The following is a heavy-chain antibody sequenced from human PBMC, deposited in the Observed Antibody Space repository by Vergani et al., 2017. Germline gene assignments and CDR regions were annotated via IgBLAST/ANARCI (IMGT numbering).Heavy chain of an antibody. V-gene: IGHV3-53*01. CDR2: IYSGCST. J-gene: IGHJ6*02. CDR3: AREDTAMVTYYYYGMDV. Sequence: EVQLVESGGGLIQPGGSLRLSCAASGFTVSSNYMSWVRQAPGKGLEWVSVIYSGCSTYYADSVKGRFTISRDNAKNTLYRQMNSLRAEDTAVYYCAREDTAMVTYYYYGMDVWGQGTTVTVSS. CDR1: GFTVSSNY. D-gene: IGHD5-18*01.